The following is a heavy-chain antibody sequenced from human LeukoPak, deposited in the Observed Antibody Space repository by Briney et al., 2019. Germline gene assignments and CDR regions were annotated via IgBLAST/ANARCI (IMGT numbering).Heavy chain of an antibody. CDR3: ARDSGGDLMPAAMSYYYYGMDV. Sequence: PGGSLRLSCAASGFTFSSYVMTWVRQAPGKGLEWVSAISGSGGSTYYADSVKGRFTISRDNSKNTLYLQMNSLRSDDTAVYYCARDSGGDLMPAAMSYYYYGMDVWGKGTTVTVSS. CDR1: GFTFSSYV. J-gene: IGHJ6*04. V-gene: IGHV3-23*01. CDR2: ISGSGGST. D-gene: IGHD2-2*01.